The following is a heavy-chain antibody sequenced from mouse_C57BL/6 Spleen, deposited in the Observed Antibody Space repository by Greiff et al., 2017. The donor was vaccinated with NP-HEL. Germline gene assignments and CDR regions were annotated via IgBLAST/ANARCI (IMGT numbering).Heavy chain of an antibody. J-gene: IGHJ1*03. CDR3: ARPGESDWYFDV. Sequence: EVKLMESGPGLVKPSQSLSLTCSVTGYSITSGYYWNWIRQFPGNKLEWMGYISYDGSNNYNPSLKNRISITRDTSKNQFFLKLNSVTTEDTATYYCARPGESDWYFDVWGTGTTVTVSS. V-gene: IGHV3-6*01. CDR2: ISYDGSN. CDR1: GYSITSGYY.